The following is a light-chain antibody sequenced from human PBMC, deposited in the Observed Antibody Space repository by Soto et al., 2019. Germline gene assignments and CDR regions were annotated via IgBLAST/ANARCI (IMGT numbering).Light chain of an antibody. CDR3: QSYDSSLSGPM. CDR1: SSNIGAGYD. V-gene: IGLV1-40*01. CDR2: GNI. J-gene: IGLJ3*02. Sequence: QSVLTQPPSVSGAPGQRVTISCTGSSSNIGAGYDVHWYQQLPGTAPKLLIYGNINRPSGVPDRFSGSKSGTSASLAITGLQAEDEADYYCQSYDSSLSGPMFGGGTKVTVL.